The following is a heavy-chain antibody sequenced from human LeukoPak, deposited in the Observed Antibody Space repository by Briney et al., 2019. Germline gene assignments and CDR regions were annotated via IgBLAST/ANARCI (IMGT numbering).Heavy chain of an antibody. CDR2: ISGSGGGT. CDR1: GFTFNSYA. Sequence: GGSLRLSCAASGFTFNSYAMSWVRQAPGKGLEWVSAISGSGGGTYYADPVKGRFTISRDNSKNTLYLQMNSLRAEDTAVYYCAKSGGGDLYYYYYMDVWGKGTTVTVSS. J-gene: IGHJ6*03. CDR3: AKSGGGDLYYYYYMDV. V-gene: IGHV3-23*01. D-gene: IGHD2-21*02.